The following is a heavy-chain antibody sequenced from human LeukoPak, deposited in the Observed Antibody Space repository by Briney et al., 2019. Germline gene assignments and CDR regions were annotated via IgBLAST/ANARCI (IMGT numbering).Heavy chain of an antibody. Sequence: GGSLRLSRAASGFTFSSYRMNWVRQAPGKGLEWVSSISSGSSYIYYADSVKGRFTISRDNAKNSLYLQMNSLRAEDTAVYYCARELSFDIWGQGTMVTVSS. J-gene: IGHJ3*02. CDR3: ARELSFDI. CDR1: GFTFSSYR. V-gene: IGHV3-21*01. CDR2: ISSGSSYI. D-gene: IGHD2/OR15-2a*01.